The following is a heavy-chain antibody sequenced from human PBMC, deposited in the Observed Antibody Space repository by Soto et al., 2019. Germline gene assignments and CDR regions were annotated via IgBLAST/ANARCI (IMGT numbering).Heavy chain of an antibody. J-gene: IGHJ4*02. CDR2: INHSGST. D-gene: IGHD2-8*02. CDR3: ARDKITGLFDY. Sequence: ALETLSLTCAVYGVSFSGYYWTWLRQPPGTGLEWIGEINHSGSTNYNPSLKSRVTISVDTSKNQFSLKLTSVTAADTAVYYCARDKITGLFDYWGQGTLVTVSS. CDR1: GVSFSGYY. V-gene: IGHV4-34*01.